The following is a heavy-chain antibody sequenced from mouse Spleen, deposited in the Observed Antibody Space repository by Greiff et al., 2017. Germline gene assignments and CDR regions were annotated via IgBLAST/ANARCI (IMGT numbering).Heavy chain of an antibody. V-gene: IGHV5-9*01. D-gene: IGHD2-4*01. CDR2: ISSGGGNT. CDR1: GFTFSSYA. Sequence: EVMLVESGGGLVKLGGSLKLSCAASGFTFSSYAMSWVRQTPEKRLEWVATISSGGGNTYYPDSVKGRFTISRDNAKNTLYLQMSSLKSEDTAMYYCARHFYDYDGEAWFAYWGQGTLVTVSA. J-gene: IGHJ3*01. CDR3: ARHFYDYDGEAWFAY.